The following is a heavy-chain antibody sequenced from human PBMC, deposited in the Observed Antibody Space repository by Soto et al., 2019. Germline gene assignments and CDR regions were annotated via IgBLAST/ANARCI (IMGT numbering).Heavy chain of an antibody. J-gene: IGHJ4*02. V-gene: IGHV4-31*03. CDR3: ARDKRGVLAGFDY. CDR2: IYYSGST. CDR1: GGSISSGGYY. D-gene: IGHD3-10*01. Sequence: QVQLQESGPGLVKPSQTLSLTCTVSGGSISSGGYYWSWIRQHPGKGLEWIGYIYYSGSTYYNPSRKSRVXXSXDMXKNQFSLKLSSVTAADTAVYYCARDKRGVLAGFDYWGQGTLVTVSS.